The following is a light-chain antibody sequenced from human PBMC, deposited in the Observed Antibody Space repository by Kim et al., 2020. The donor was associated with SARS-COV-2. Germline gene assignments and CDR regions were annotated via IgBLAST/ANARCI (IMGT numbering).Light chain of an antibody. CDR3: QQYGSSPWT. CDR1: QSVSSSY. J-gene: IGKJ1*01. Sequence: PGERATHTCRASQSVSSSYLAWYQQKPGQAPRLLIYGASSRATGNPDRFSGSGSGTDFTLTISRLEPEDFAVYYCQQYGSSPWTFGQGTKVDIK. V-gene: IGKV3-20*01. CDR2: GAS.